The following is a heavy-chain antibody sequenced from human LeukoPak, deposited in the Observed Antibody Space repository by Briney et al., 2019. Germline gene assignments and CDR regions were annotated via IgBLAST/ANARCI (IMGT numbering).Heavy chain of an antibody. CDR1: GFTLSSYE. D-gene: IGHD6-13*01. V-gene: IGHV3-48*03. Sequence: GGSLRLSCAASGFTLSSYEMNWVRLAPGKGLEWVSYISRTGNSIYYADSVKGRFTISRDSAKNSLYLQMNSLRAEDTAVYYCARGPYSSNWYVDYWGQGTLVTVAS. CDR2: ISRTGNSI. J-gene: IGHJ4*02. CDR3: ARGPYSSNWYVDY.